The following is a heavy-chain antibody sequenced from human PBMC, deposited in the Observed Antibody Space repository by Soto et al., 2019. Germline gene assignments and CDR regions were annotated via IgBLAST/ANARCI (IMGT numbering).Heavy chain of an antibody. CDR1: GGSISSYY. D-gene: IGHD3-22*01. J-gene: IGHJ5*02. V-gene: IGHV4-59*08. Sequence: SETLSITCTVSGGSISSYYWSWIRQPPGKGLEWIGYIYYSGSTNYNPSLKSRVTISIDTSKNQFSLKLSSVTAADTAVYYCARLHGDYYDSSGYYAIRWFDPWGQGTLVTVSS. CDR2: IYYSGST. CDR3: ARLHGDYYDSSGYYAIRWFDP.